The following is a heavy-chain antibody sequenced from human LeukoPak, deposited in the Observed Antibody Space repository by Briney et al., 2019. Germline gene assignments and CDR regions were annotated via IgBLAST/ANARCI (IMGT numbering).Heavy chain of an antibody. J-gene: IGHJ6*03. CDR3: AKRVFYYSMDV. CDR1: GFTFSSYA. Sequence: GGSLRLSCAASGFTFSSYAMSWVRQAPGKGLEWVSATSGSGGSTYYADSVKGRFTTSRDNSKNTLYLQMNSLKAEDTAVYYCAKRVFYYSMDVWGKGTTVTVSS. V-gene: IGHV3-23*01. CDR2: TSGSGGST.